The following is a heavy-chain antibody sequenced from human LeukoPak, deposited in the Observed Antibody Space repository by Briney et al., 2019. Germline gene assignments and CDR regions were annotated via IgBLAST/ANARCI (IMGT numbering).Heavy chain of an antibody. J-gene: IGHJ5*02. D-gene: IGHD3-3*01. V-gene: IGHV3-9*01. CDR2: ISWNSGSI. CDR3: AKEKGIGFSNCFDP. Sequence: GGSLRLSCAASGFTFDDYAMHWVRQAPGKGLEWVSGISWNSGSIGYADSVKGRFTISRDNAKNSLYLQMNSLRAEDTALYYCAKEKGIGFSNCFDPGGQGPWSPSPQ. CDR1: GFTFDDYA.